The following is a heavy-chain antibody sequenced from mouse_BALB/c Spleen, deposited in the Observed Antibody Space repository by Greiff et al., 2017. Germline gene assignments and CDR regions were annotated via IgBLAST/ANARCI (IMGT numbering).Heavy chain of an antibody. CDR3: ARALTGTAWFAY. CDR2: IYPGDGDT. CDR1: GYAFSSYW. J-gene: IGHJ3*01. V-gene: IGHV1-80*01. D-gene: IGHD4-1*01. Sequence: QVHVKQSGAELVRPGSSVKISCKASGYAFSSYWMNWVKQRPGQGLEWIGQIYPGDGDTNYNGKFKGKATLTADKSSSTAYMQLSSLTSEDSAVYFCARALTGTAWFAYWGQGTLVTVSA.